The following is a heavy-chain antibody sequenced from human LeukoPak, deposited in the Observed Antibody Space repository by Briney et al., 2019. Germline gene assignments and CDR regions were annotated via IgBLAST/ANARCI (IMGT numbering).Heavy chain of an antibody. CDR3: ARVGGSYPLPNYYYYMDV. V-gene: IGHV4-39*07. CDR2: IFYSGST. J-gene: IGHJ6*03. CDR1: GGSISTSNYC. Sequence: PSETLSLTCTVSGGSISTSNYCWGWIRQPPGKGLEWIGNIFYSGSTYYSPSLKSRVTISLDTSRNQFSLKLNSLTAADTAVYYCARVGGSYPLPNYYYYMDVWGKGTTVTVSS. D-gene: IGHD1-26*01.